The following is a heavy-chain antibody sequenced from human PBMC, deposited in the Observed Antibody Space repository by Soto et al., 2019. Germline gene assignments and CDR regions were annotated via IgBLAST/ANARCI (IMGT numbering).Heavy chain of an antibody. CDR3: AKLERTTVTTSIINDAFDI. V-gene: IGHV3-23*01. D-gene: IGHD4-4*01. J-gene: IGHJ3*02. Sequence: GGSLRLSCAASGFTFSSYAISWVRQAPWKGLEWVSAISGSGGSTYYADSVKGRFTISRDNSKNTLYLQMNSLRAEDTAVYYCAKLERTTVTTSIINDAFDIWGQGTMVTVSS. CDR2: ISGSGGST. CDR1: GFTFSSYA.